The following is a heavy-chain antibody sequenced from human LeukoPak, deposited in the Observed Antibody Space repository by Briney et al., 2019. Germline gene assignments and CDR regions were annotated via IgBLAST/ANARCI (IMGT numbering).Heavy chain of an antibody. CDR3: AKGMLLRYFDWLSILDY. Sequence: GGSLRLSCAASGFTFDDYAMHWVRQAPGKGLEWVSGISWNSGSIGYADSVKGRFTISRDNAKNSLYLQMTSLRAEDTAVYYCAKGMLLRYFDWLSILDYWGQGTLVTVSS. J-gene: IGHJ4*02. CDR1: GFTFDDYA. D-gene: IGHD3-9*01. CDR2: ISWNSGSI. V-gene: IGHV3-9*01.